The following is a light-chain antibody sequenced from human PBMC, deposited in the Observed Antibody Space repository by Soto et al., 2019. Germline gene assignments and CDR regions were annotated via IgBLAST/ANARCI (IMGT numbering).Light chain of an antibody. CDR3: QQYGSSST. Sequence: IVLTQSPGTLSLSPVERATLSCRASQSVSSSYLAWYQQKPGQAPRLLIYGASSRPTGIPDRFSGSGSGTDFTLTISRLEPEDFAVYYCQQYGSSSTFGQGTRLEI. CDR1: QSVSSSY. V-gene: IGKV3-20*01. J-gene: IGKJ5*01. CDR2: GAS.